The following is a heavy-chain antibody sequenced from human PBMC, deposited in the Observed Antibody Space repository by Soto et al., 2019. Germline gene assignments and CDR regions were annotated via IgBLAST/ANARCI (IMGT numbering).Heavy chain of an antibody. CDR1: GYTFTSYG. CDR3: ARNHPAEYCSGGRGAIPCYYYYYMDV. J-gene: IGHJ6*03. D-gene: IGHD2-15*01. V-gene: IGHV1-18*01. CDR2: ISAYNGNT. Sequence: GASVKVSCKASGYTFTSYGISWVRQAPGQGLEWMGWISAYNGNTNYAQKLQGRVTMTTDTATSTAYMELRSLRSDDTAVYYCARNHPAEYCSGGRGAIPCYYYYYMDVWGKGTTVTVSS.